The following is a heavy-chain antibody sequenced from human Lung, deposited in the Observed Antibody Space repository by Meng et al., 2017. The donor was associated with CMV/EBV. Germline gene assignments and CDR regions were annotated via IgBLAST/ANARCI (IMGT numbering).Heavy chain of an antibody. CDR1: GGTFHSYS. Sequence: SVKVSXKPSGGTFHSYSISWVRQAPGQGLEWMGGSIPMYATVNYAQKFQGRVTITTDESASTAYMELSSLRSEDTGVYYCVRDCSVAICYDFYYYGMDVWGRGTXVTVSS. CDR2: SIPMYATV. D-gene: IGHD2-2*01. J-gene: IGHJ6*02. CDR3: VRDCSVAICYDFYYYGMDV. V-gene: IGHV1-69*05.